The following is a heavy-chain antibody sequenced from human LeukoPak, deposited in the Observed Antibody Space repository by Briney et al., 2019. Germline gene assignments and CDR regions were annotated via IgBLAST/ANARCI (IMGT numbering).Heavy chain of an antibody. V-gene: IGHV3-21*01. CDR3: ARAATRDIVVVVAATANSWAFDI. CDR2: ISSSSSYI. CDR1: GFTFSSYS. D-gene: IGHD2-15*01. Sequence: GGSLRLSCAASGFTFSSYSMNWVRQAPGKGLEWVSSISSSSSYIYYADSVKGRFTISRDNAKNSLYLQMNSLRDEDTAVYYCARAATRDIVVVVAATANSWAFDIWGQGTMVTVSS. J-gene: IGHJ3*02.